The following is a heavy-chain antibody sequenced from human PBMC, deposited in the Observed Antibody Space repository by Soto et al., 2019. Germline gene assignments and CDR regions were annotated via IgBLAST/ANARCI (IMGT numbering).Heavy chain of an antibody. Sequence: EVHLLESGGALVQRGGSLRLSCAASGFTFSSYSMSWVRQAPGKGLEWVSGISGFGGSTYYADSVKGRFTISRDNSKNDLYLQINSLRAEDTAKYYCAKGRSYDWNDGYSYDYWGQGTLVTVSS. CDR1: GFTFSSYS. CDR3: AKGRSYDWNDGYSYDY. J-gene: IGHJ4*02. CDR2: ISGFGGST. D-gene: IGHD1-20*01. V-gene: IGHV3-23*01.